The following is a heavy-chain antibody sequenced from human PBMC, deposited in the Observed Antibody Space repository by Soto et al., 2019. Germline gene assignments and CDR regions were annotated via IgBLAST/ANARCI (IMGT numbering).Heavy chain of an antibody. Sequence: SVKVSCKASGYTCTTYGISWVRQAPGQGLEWMGRIIPILGIANYAQKFQGRVTITADTSTSTAYMELSSLRSEDTAVYYCARDFFDIWGQGTMVTVSS. V-gene: IGHV1-69*04. CDR2: IIPILGIA. CDR3: ARDFFDI. J-gene: IGHJ3*02. CDR1: GYTCTTYG.